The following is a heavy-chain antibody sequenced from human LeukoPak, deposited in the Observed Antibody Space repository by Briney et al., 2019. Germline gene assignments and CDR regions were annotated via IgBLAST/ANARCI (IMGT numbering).Heavy chain of an antibody. CDR1: GFTFSSYW. CDR3: ARDSRNSSSWYGYGSDFDY. V-gene: IGHV3-7*01. D-gene: IGHD6-13*01. CDR2: IKQDGSEK. J-gene: IGHJ4*02. Sequence: GGSLRLSCAASGFTFSSYWMSWVRQAPGKGLEWVANIKQDGSEKYYVDSVKGRFTISRDNAKNSLYLQMNSLRAEDTAVYYCARDSRNSSSWYGYGSDFDYWGQGTLVTVSS.